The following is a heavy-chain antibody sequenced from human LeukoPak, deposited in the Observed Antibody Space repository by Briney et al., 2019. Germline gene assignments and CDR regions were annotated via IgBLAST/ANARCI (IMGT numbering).Heavy chain of an antibody. CDR1: GYNFISSG. CDR3: ARVISFSLLPTYNWFDP. Sequence: ASVKVSCKASGYNFISSGVTWVRQAPGQGLEWMGWISPYNGNTNFAQKLQGRVTITADESTSTAYMELSSLRSEDTAVYYCARVISFSLLPTYNWFDPWGQGTLVTVSS. D-gene: IGHD2-15*01. V-gene: IGHV1-18*04. CDR2: ISPYNGNT. J-gene: IGHJ5*02.